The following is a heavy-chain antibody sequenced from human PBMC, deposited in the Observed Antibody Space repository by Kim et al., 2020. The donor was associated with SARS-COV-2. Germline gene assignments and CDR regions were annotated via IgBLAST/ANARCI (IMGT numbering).Heavy chain of an antibody. D-gene: IGHD3-10*01. CDR2: INTNTGNS. CDR3: ASGGIYYYDSGTYGDYFDH. CDR1: GYTFTKYA. V-gene: IGHV7-4-1*02. Sequence: ASVKVSCKASGYTFTKYAMNWVRQAPGQGLEWMGWINTNTGNSTYAQGFTGRFVFSLDISVSTAYLQISSLKAEDTAVYYCASGGIYYYDSGTYGDYFDHWGQGTLVTVSS. J-gene: IGHJ4*02.